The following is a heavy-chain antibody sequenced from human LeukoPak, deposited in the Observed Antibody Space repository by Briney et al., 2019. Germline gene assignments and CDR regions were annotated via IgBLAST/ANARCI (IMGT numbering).Heavy chain of an antibody. D-gene: IGHD2-15*01. V-gene: IGHV3-30*18. CDR3: AKDYMAYCSGGSCYYSVDY. J-gene: IGHJ4*02. CDR2: ISYDGSNK. Sequence: GGSLRLSCAASGFTFSSYGMHWVRQAPGKGLEWVAVISYDGSNKYYADSVKGRFTISRDNSKNTLYLQMNSLRAEDTAVYYCAKDYMAYCSGGSCYYSVDYWGQGTLVTVSS. CDR1: GFTFSSYG.